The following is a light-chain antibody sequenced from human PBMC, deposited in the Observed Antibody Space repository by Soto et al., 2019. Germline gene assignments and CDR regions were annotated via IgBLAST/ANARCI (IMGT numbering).Light chain of an antibody. J-gene: IGKJ1*01. CDR1: QGIRTE. CDR2: GAS. V-gene: IGKV1-6*01. Sequence: ATQMTQSPSSLSASVGDRVTIACRASQGIRTELGWYQQKPGEAPKLLIYGASTLPSGVPSRFSGSGSRTDFTLTISSLQTEDIATYYCLQDYDCHRTIGQGTKV. CDR3: LQDYDCHRT.